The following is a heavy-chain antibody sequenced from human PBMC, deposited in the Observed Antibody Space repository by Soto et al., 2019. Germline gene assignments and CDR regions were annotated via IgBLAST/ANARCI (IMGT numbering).Heavy chain of an antibody. CDR3: AKDPYYDILTGYPGY. D-gene: IGHD3-9*01. CDR2: ISGSGGST. CDR1: GFTFSSYA. Sequence: GGSLRLSCAASGFTFSSYAMSLVRQAPGKGLEWVSAISGSGGSTYYADSVKGRFTISRDNSKNTLYLQMNSLRAEDTAVYYCAKDPYYDILTGYPGYWGQGTLVTVSS. J-gene: IGHJ4*02. V-gene: IGHV3-23*01.